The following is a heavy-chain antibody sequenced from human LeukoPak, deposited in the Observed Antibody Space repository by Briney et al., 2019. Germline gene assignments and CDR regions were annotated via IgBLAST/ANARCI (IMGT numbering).Heavy chain of an antibody. CDR2: ISSSSSTI. V-gene: IGHV3-48*01. CDR3: AKTPGSYYYYGMDV. Sequence: GGSLRLSCAASGFTFSSYSMNWVRQAPGKGLEWVSYISSSSSTIYYADSVKGRFTISRDNSKNTLYLQMNSLRAEDTAVYYCAKTPGSYYYYGMDVWGQGTTVTVSS. J-gene: IGHJ6*02. CDR1: GFTFSSYS. D-gene: IGHD3-10*01.